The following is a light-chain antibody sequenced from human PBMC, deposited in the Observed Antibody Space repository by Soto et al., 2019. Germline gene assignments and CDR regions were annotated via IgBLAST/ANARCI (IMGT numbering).Light chain of an antibody. CDR2: DVT. J-gene: IGLJ1*01. CDR3: SSYTTRNTEV. CDR1: SSDVGAFNY. Sequence: QSALTQPASVSGSPGQSISISCIGTSSDVGAFNYVSWYQHHPGKAPQLIIYDVTSRPSGVSNRFSASKSGNTASLTISGLQAEDEADCYCSSYTTRNTEVFGTGTKVNVL. V-gene: IGLV2-14*03.